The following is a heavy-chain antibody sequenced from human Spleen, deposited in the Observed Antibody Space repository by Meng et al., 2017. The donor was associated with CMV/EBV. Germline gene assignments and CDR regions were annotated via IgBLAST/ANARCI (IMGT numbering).Heavy chain of an antibody. CDR1: GGSIGDHY. CDR3: ARYYDFWSGIDY. J-gene: IGHJ4*02. D-gene: IGHD3-3*01. V-gene: IGHV4-59*11. Sequence: GSLRLSCTVSGGSIGDHYWTWIRQPPGKGLEWIGYSYFSGSTHYNPSLRSRVIISADTSKNQFSLKLNSVTAADTAVYYCARYYDFWSGIDYWGQGMLVTVSS. CDR2: SYFSGST.